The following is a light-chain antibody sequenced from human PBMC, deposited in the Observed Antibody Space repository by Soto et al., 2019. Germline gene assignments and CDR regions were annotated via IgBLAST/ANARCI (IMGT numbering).Light chain of an antibody. CDR1: SSNIGNNA. V-gene: IGLV1-36*01. J-gene: IGLJ2*01. CDR3: EAWDDSLNGVI. Sequence: QSVLTQPPSVSEAPRQRVTISCSGSSSNIGNNAVNWYQQLPGKAPKLLIYYDDLLPSGVSDRFSGSKSGTSASLAISGLQSEDGADSYCEAWDDSLNGVIFGGGTKLTVL. CDR2: YDD.